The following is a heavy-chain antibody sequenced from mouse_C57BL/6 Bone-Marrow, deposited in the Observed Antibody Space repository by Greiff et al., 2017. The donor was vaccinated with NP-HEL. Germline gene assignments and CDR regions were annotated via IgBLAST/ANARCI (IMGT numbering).Heavy chain of an antibody. CDR2: IWTGGGT. CDR3: ARLIWAMDY. J-gene: IGHJ4*01. Sequence: VKVVESGPGLVAPSQSLSITCTVSGFSLTSYAISWVRQPPGKGLEWLGVIWTGGGTNYNSALKSRLSISKENSKSQVFLKMNSLQTDDTARYYCARLIWAMDYWGQGTSVTVSS. V-gene: IGHV2-9-1*01. CDR1: GFSLTSYA.